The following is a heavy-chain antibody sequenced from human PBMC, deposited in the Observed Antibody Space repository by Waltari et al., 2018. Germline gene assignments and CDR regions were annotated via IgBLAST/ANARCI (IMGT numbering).Heavy chain of an antibody. V-gene: IGHV4-59*01. CDR2: IYYSGST. CDR1: GGSISSYY. J-gene: IGHJ6*02. D-gene: IGHD3-10*01. Sequence: QVQLQESGPGLVKPSETLSLTCTVSGGSISSYYWSWIRQPPGKGLEWLGYIYYSGSTNLNPSRKSRVTISVDTSMNQCSLKLSSVTAADTAVYYCARDRKSGSYYPSQYYGMDVWGQGTTVTVSS. CDR3: ARDRKSGSYYPSQYYGMDV.